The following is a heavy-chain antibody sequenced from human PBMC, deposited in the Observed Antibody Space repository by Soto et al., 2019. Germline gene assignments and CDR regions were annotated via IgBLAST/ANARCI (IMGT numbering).Heavy chain of an antibody. CDR2: IRAYNGNT. J-gene: IGHJ6*04. Sequence: QVQLVQSGAEVKKPGASVKVSCKASGYTFTSYGISWVRQAPGQGLEWMGWIRAYNGNTNYAQKLQGRVTMTTDTSPSTPYMELRSLSYDDTDVYYCARDLPPMDVWGKGTTVTVSS. CDR1: GYTFTSYG. V-gene: IGHV1-18*01. CDR3: ARDLPPMDV.